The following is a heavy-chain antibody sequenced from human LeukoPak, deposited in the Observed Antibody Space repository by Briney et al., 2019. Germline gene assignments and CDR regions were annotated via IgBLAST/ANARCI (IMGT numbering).Heavy chain of an antibody. CDR1: GGSIGSSSYY. V-gene: IGHV4-39*07. CDR2: IYYSGST. J-gene: IGHJ6*03. Sequence: SETLSLTCTVSGGSIGSSSYYWGWIRQPPGKGLEWIGSIYYSGSTYYNPSLKSRVTISVDTSKNQFSLKLSSVTAADTAVYYCARRRGHIAAAGMFLYYYYYMDVWGKGTPVTISS. CDR3: ARRRGHIAAAGMFLYYYYYMDV. D-gene: IGHD6-13*01.